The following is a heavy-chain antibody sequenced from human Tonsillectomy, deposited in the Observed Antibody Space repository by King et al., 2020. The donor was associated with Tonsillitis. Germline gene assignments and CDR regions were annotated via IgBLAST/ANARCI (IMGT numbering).Heavy chain of an antibody. V-gene: IGHV3-64D*06. J-gene: IGHJ4*02. D-gene: IGHD1-1*01. Sequence: VQLVESGGGFIQPGGSLRLSCSASGFTFSSYAMHWVRQAPGKGLEYVSGIRSNGGTTYYADSVRGRFTISRDNSKNTLYLQMSSLRAEDTAVYYCVKERMTNGNTREADHYFDSWGQGTVVTVSS. CDR2: IRSNGGTT. CDR1: GFTFSSYA. CDR3: VKERMTNGNTREADHYFDS.